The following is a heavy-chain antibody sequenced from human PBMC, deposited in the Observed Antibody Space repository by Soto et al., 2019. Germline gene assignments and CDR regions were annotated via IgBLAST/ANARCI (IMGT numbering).Heavy chain of an antibody. J-gene: IGHJ4*02. V-gene: IGHV1-69*13. Sequence: ASVKVSCKASGGTFSSYAISWVRQAPGQGLEWMGGIIPIFGTANYAQKFQGRVTITADESTSTAYVELSSLRSEDTAVYYCARGRYSSSWYNFDYWGQGTLVTVSS. CDR2: IIPIFGTA. CDR1: GGTFSSYA. CDR3: ARGRYSSSWYNFDY. D-gene: IGHD6-13*01.